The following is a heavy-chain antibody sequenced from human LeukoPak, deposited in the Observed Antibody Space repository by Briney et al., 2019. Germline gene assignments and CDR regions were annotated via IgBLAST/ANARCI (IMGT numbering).Heavy chain of an antibody. J-gene: IGHJ6*03. D-gene: IGHD2-15*01. V-gene: IGHV1-69*05. Sequence: ASVKVSCKASGGTFSSYAISWVRQAPGQGLEWMGGIIPIFGTANYAQKFQGRVTITTDESTSTAYMELSSLRSEDTAVYYCARYAGISGYMDVWGKGTTVTVSS. CDR2: IIPIFGTA. CDR1: GGTFSSYA. CDR3: ARYAGISGYMDV.